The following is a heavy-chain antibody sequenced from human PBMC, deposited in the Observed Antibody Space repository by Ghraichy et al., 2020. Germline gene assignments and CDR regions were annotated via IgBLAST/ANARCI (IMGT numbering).Heavy chain of an antibody. J-gene: IGHJ6*02. CDR2: IYYSGST. CDR3: ARDRYGGRYGMDV. CDR1: GGSISRGGYY. D-gene: IGHD4-23*01. Sequence: TLSLTCTVSGGSISRGGYYWSWIRQHPGKGLEWIGYIYYSGSTYYNPSLKSRVTISVDTSKNQFSLKLSSVTAADTAVYYCARDRYGGRYGMDVWGQGTTVTVSS. V-gene: IGHV4-31*03.